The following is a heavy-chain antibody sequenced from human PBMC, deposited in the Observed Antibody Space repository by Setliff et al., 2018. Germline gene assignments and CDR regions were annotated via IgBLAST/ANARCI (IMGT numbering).Heavy chain of an antibody. CDR3: ARDPDLGRWYSSGGFDP. CDR1: GFTFSNYA. CDR2: ITYDVINK. V-gene: IGHV3-30*01. D-gene: IGHD6-19*01. Sequence: GGSLRLSCVASGFTFSNYAMHWVRQAPGKGLEWVAVITYDVINKFYADSVKGRFTISRDNSKNTLFLQMNSLRAEDTAIYYCARDPDLGRWYSSGGFDPWGQGTLVTVSS. J-gene: IGHJ5*02.